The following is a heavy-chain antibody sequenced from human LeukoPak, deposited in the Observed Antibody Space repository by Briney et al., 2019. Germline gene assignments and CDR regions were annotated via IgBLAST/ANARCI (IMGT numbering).Heavy chain of an antibody. D-gene: IGHD3-10*01. J-gene: IGHJ4*02. V-gene: IGHV1-46*01. CDR1: GYTSTTYY. Sequence: ASVKVSCKASGYTSTTYYMHWVRQAPGQGLEWMGTINLSGGSTGYAQKFQGRVTMTRDTSTSTVYMELSSLRSEDTAVYYCARELSGSGNFDYWGQGTLVTVSS. CDR3: ARELSGSGNFDY. CDR2: INLSGGST.